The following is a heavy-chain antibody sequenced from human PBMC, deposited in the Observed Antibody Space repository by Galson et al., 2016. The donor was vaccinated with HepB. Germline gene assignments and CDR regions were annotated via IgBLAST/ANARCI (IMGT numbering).Heavy chain of an antibody. CDR3: ARGLRWSGFFKIYFYYGMDV. D-gene: IGHD3-3*01. Sequence: SLRLSCAASGFTFSSHSMHWARQAPGKGLEWVAVISHDGGNHFYADSVKGRFTISRDNSKNTLYLQMNRLKPDDTAVYFCARGLRWSGFFKIYFYYGMDVCGQGTTFTVAS. J-gene: IGHJ6*02. CDR1: GFTFSSHS. CDR2: ISHDGGNH. V-gene: IGHV3-30*14.